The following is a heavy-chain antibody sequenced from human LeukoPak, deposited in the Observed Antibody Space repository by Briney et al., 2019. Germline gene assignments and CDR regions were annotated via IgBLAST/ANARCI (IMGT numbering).Heavy chain of an antibody. V-gene: IGHV1-8*01. CDR3: ARAESLRITMIVVVKGDAFDI. J-gene: IGHJ3*02. D-gene: IGHD3-22*01. CDR1: GYTFTSYD. Sequence: ASVKVSCKASGYTFTSYDINWVRQATGQGLEWMGWMNPNSGNTGYAQKFQGRVTMTRNTSISTAHMELSSLRSEDTAVYYCARAESLRITMIVVVKGDAFDIWGQGTMATVSS. CDR2: MNPNSGNT.